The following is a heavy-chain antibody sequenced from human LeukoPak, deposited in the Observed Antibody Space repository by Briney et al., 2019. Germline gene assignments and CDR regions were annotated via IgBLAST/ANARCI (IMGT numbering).Heavy chain of an antibody. D-gene: IGHD1-7*01. Sequence: KPSETLSLTCTVSGGSISSITYYWGWIRQPPGKGLGWVGHMYYRGNTFYSPSLKSRVTISVDTSKNQFSLKLRSVTAADTAVYYCARLYGNYQNYFDYWGQGTLVTVSS. V-gene: IGHV4-39*07. CDR1: GGSISSITYY. CDR2: MYYRGNT. CDR3: ARLYGNYQNYFDY. J-gene: IGHJ4*02.